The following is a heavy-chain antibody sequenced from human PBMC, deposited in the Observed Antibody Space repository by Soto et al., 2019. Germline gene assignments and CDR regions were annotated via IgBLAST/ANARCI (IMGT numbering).Heavy chain of an antibody. D-gene: IGHD4-17*01. CDR2: IYSSGRT. Sequence: SETLSLTCIVSGVSISSSTQYWGWFRQPPGKGLEWLASIYSSGRTYSNPPLKSRLTISVDTSKNQVSLELSTMTAADAAVYYCARHVGNYGHWAFDYWGQGTLVT. J-gene: IGHJ4*02. CDR3: ARHVGNYGHWAFDY. CDR1: GVSISSSTQY. V-gene: IGHV4-39*01.